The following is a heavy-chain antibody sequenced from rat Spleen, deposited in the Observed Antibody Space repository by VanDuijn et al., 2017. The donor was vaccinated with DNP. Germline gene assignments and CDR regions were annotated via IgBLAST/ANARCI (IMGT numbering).Heavy chain of an antibody. D-gene: IGHD1-9*01. V-gene: IGHV5-22*01. CDR3: AGWAYGYNYFDD. Sequence: EVQLVESGGGPVQPGRSLKLSCAASGFTFSNYGMHWIRQVPTKGLEWVASISYEGSGTYYSDSVKGRFSISRDNANSTLYLQVNSLRSEDTATHNCAGWAYGYNYFDDWGQGVMVTVSS. CDR2: ISYEGSGT. J-gene: IGHJ2*01. CDR1: GFTFSNYG.